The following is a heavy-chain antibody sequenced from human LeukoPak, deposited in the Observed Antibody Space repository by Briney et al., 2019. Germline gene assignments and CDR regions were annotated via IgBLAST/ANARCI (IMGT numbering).Heavy chain of an antibody. D-gene: IGHD3-3*01. V-gene: IGHV3-11*04. CDR2: ITSSGSSI. CDR3: ARVGVLGDYYYYYLDV. CDR1: GFIFSDSY. J-gene: IGHJ6*03. Sequence: GGSLRLSCAASGFIFSDSYMSWIRQAPGGGLEGVSYITSSGSSIYYADAVKGRFTISRNNAKNSLYLQMNSLRAEDTAVYYCARVGVLGDYYYYYLDVWGKGTPVTVSS.